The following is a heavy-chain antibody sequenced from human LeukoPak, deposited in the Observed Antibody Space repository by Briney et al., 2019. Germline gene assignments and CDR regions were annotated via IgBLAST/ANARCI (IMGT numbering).Heavy chain of an antibody. Sequence: GGSLRLSCAASGFTFSSYAMHWVRQAPGKGLEWVAVISYDGSNKYYADSVKGRFTISRDNSKNTLYLQMNSLRAEDTAVYYCARAPGGVAEGGSWGQGTLVTVSS. CDR1: GFTFSSYA. J-gene: IGHJ4*02. CDR3: ARAPGGVAEGGS. CDR2: ISYDGSNK. D-gene: IGHD6-19*01. V-gene: IGHV3-30-3*01.